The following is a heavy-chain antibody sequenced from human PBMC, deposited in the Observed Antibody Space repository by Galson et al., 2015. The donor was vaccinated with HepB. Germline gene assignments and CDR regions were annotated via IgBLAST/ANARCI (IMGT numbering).Heavy chain of an antibody. V-gene: IGHV3-33*01. D-gene: IGHD3-3*01. CDR3: ARGYDPSVGVVTRYYYGMDV. Sequence: SLRLSCAASGFTFSSYGMHWVRQAPGKGLEWVAVIWYDGSNKYYADSVKGRFTISRDNSKNTLYLQMNSLRAEDTAVYYCARGYDPSVGVVTRYYYGMDVWGQGTTVTVSS. CDR2: IWYDGSNK. J-gene: IGHJ6*02. CDR1: GFTFSSYG.